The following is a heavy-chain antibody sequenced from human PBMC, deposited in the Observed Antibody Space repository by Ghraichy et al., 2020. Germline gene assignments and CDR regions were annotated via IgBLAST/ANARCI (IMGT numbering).Heavy chain of an antibody. CDR3: ARGSTTDPFRLDP. CDR1: GYTFTSYD. D-gene: IGHD4-11*01. V-gene: IGHV1-8*01. J-gene: IGHJ5*02. Sequence: ASVKVSCKASGYTFTSYDVNWVRQATGQGLEWMGWINPNSGNTGYAQKFQGRVTMTRNTSKSTAYMELSSLRSEDTAVYYCARGSTTDPFRLDPWGQGTLVTVSS. CDR2: INPNSGNT.